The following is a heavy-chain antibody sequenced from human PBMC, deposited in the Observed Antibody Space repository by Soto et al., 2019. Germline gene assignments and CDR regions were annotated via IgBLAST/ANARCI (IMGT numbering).Heavy chain of an antibody. D-gene: IGHD6-13*01. Sequence: QVQLVESGGGVVQPGRSLRLSCAAPGFTFSSYAMHWVRQAPGKGLEWVAVISYDGSNKYYADSVKGRFTISRDNSKNTLYLQMNSLRAEDTAVYYCARDYGVAAAGGLFDYWGQGTLVTVSS. CDR1: GFTFSSYA. CDR2: ISYDGSNK. J-gene: IGHJ4*02. CDR3: ARDYGVAAAGGLFDY. V-gene: IGHV3-30-3*01.